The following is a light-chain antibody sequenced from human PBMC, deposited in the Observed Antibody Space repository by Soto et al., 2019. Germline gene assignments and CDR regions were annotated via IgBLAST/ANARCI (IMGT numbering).Light chain of an antibody. CDR3: QSYDSSNQDVV. Sequence: NFMLTQPHSVSESPGKTVTISCTRSSGSIASNYVQWYQQRPGSAPTTVIYEDNQRPSGVPDRFSGSIDSSSNSASLTISELKTEDESDYYCQSYDSSNQDVVFCGGTKLTVL. CDR2: EDN. V-gene: IGLV6-57*04. CDR1: SGSIASNY. J-gene: IGLJ2*01.